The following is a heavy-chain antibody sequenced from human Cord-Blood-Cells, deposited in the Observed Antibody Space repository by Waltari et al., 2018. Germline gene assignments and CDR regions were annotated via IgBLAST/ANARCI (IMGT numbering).Heavy chain of an antibody. V-gene: IGHV3-23*01. CDR3: AKGTGRLLRAYYYYYMDV. J-gene: IGHJ6*03. CDR2: ISGSGGST. Sequence: SAISGSGGSTYYADSVKGRFTIVRDNSKNTLYLQRNSLRAEDTAVFYCAKGTGRLLRAYYYYYMDVWGKGTTVTISS. D-gene: IGHD1-1*01.